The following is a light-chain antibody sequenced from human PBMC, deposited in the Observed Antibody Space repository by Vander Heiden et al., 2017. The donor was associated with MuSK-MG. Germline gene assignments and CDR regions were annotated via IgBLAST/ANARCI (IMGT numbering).Light chain of an antibody. CDR3: QSYDSSLSGSV. V-gene: IGLV1-40*01. CDR1: SSNIGAGYD. Sequence: QSVLTQPPAVSGAPGQRVTISCTGCSSNIGAGYDVHWYQQRPGTAPKLLIYGNSNRPSGVPDRFSGSKSGTSASLAITGLQAEDEADYYCQSYDSSLSGSVFGGGTKLTVL. CDR2: GNS. J-gene: IGLJ2*01.